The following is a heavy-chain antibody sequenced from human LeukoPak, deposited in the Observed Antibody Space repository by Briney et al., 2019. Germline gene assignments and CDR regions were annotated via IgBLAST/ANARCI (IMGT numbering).Heavy chain of an antibody. D-gene: IGHD3-10*01. CDR3: ATYGSGSYYNTSLDY. CDR2: IIPIFGTA. CDR1: GGTFSSYA. J-gene: IGHJ4*02. Sequence: SVKVSCKASGGTFSSYAISWVRQAPGQGLEWMGGIIPIFGTANYAQKFQGRVTITADESTSTAYMELSSLRSEDTAVYYCATYGSGSYYNTSLDYWGQGTLVTVS. V-gene: IGHV1-69*13.